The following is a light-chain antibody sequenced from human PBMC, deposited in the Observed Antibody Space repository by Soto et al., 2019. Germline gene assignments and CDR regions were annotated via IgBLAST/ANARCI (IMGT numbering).Light chain of an antibody. CDR3: SSYTISSTVV. V-gene: IGLV2-14*03. CDR2: DVG. CDR1: SSDVGGYNY. J-gene: IGLJ2*01. Sequence: QSALTQPASVSGSPGQSITISCTGTSSDVGGYNYVSWYQHHPGKAPKLMIYDVGNRPSGVSNRFSGSKSGNTASLTISGLQAEDDADYYCSSYTISSTVVFGVGTKLTVL.